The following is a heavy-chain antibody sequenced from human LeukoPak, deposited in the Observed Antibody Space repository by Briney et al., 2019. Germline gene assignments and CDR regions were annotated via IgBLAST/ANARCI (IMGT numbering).Heavy chain of an antibody. CDR2: ISSTSSYT. D-gene: IGHD5-18*01. V-gene: IGHV3-11*03. Sequence: GGSLRLSCAASGFTFSDYYMSWIRQAPGKGLEWVSYISSTSSYTNYADSVKGRFAISRDNAKNSLYLQMNSLRAEDTAVYYCARSNRGVIQLPDYWGQGTLVTVSS. CDR1: GFTFSDYY. CDR3: ARSNRGVIQLPDY. J-gene: IGHJ4*02.